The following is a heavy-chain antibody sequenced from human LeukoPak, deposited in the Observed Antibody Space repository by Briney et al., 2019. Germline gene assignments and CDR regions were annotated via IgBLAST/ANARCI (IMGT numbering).Heavy chain of an antibody. CDR2: MKGDGSET. J-gene: IGHJ3*01. D-gene: IGHD3-16*01. CDR1: GFTLSTYW. CDR3: ARPAYTAAYDL. Sequence: GGSLRLSCAASGFTLSTYWMTWVRQAPGKGLEWVANMKGDGSETHYVDSVKGRFTISRDNTKNSLYLQMNSLRAEDTAVYYCARPAYTAAYDLWGQGTMVTASS. V-gene: IGHV3-7*01.